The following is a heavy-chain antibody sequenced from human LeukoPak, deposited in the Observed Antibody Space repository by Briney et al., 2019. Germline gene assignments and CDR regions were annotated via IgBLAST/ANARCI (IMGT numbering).Heavy chain of an antibody. CDR1: GGSISSYY. CDR2: IYYSGST. Sequence: PSETLSLTCTVSGGSISSYYWSWLRQPPGKGLEWIGYIYYSGSTNYNPSLKSRVTISVDTSKNQFSLKLSSVTAADTAVYYCARVRYYYDILTVKSAFDIWGQGTMVTVSS. J-gene: IGHJ3*02. V-gene: IGHV4-59*01. CDR3: ARVRYYYDILTVKSAFDI. D-gene: IGHD3-9*01.